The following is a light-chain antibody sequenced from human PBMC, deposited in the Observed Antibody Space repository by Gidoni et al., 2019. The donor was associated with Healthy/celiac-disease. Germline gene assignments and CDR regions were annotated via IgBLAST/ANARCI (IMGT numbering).Light chain of an antibody. CDR3: QQSYSTPRT. CDR2: AAS. V-gene: IGKV1-39*01. Sequence: NQMTQSPSSLSASVGDRVTSTCRASQSISSYLNWYQQKPGKAPKLLIYAASSLQSGVPSRFSGSGSGTDFPLTISSLQPEDFATYYCQQSYSTPRTFGQGTKVEIK. J-gene: IGKJ1*01. CDR1: QSISSY.